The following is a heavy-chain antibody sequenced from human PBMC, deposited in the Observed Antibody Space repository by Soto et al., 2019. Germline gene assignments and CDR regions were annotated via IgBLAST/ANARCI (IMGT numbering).Heavy chain of an antibody. CDR3: ARDKITGLFDY. V-gene: IGHV4-34*01. CDR1: GGSFSGYY. Sequence: QVQLQQWGAGLLKPSETLSLTCAVYGGSFSGYYWTWIRQPPGTGLEWIGEINHSGSTNYNPSLKRRVPISVDPAQNPFPPKPTPGAAGGPAVYYWARDKITGLFDYWGQGTLVTVSS. J-gene: IGHJ4*02. D-gene: IGHD2-8*02. CDR2: INHSGST.